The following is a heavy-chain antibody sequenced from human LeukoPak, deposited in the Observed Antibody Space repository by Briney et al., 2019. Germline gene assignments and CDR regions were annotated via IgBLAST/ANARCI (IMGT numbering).Heavy chain of an antibody. D-gene: IGHD4/OR15-4a*01. CDR2: IIPIFGTA. V-gene: IGHV1-69*13. CDR1: GGTFSSSA. CDR3: ASGYLTKYYFDY. Sequence: ASVKVSCKAAGGTFSSSAISWVRQAPGQGLEWMGGIIPIFGTANYAQKFQGRVTITAEESTSTAYMELSSLRSEDTAVYYCASGYLTKYYFDYCGQGTLVTVSS. J-gene: IGHJ4*02.